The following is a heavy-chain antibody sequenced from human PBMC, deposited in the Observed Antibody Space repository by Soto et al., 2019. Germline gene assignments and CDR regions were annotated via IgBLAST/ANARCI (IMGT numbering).Heavy chain of an antibody. CDR1: CASIIGFY. V-gene: IGHV4-4*07. CDR3: VRDGTKTLRDWFDP. D-gene: IGHD1-1*01. J-gene: IGHJ5*02. Sequence: SETLSLTCTFSCASIIGFYWSWIRKSAGKGLEWIGRIYSTGTTDYNPSLKSRVMMSVDTSKKQFSLKLRSVTAADTAVYYCVRDGTKTLRDWFDPWGQGISVTVSS. CDR2: IYSTGTT.